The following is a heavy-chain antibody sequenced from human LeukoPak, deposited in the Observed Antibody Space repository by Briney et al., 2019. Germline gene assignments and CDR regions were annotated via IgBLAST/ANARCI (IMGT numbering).Heavy chain of an antibody. CDR3: ARAYGSGYWYFDL. Sequence: ASVKVSCKASGYTFTGYYMHWVRQAPGQGLEWMGWINPNSGGTNYAQKFQGWVTMTRDTSISTAYMELSRLRSDDTAVYYCARAYGSGYWYFDLWGRGTLVTVSS. D-gene: IGHD3-10*01. J-gene: IGHJ2*01. CDR2: INPNSGGT. CDR1: GYTFTGYY. V-gene: IGHV1-2*04.